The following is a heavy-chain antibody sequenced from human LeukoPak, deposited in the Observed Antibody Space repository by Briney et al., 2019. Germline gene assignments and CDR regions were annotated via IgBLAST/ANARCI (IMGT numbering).Heavy chain of an antibody. CDR1: GGSISSDDYS. D-gene: IGHD3-22*01. CDR2: IYHGGNT. CDR3: ARNTYYYDRSGYPLSSGFDY. Sequence: SETLSLTCVVSGGSISSDDYSWSWIRQPPGKGLEWIGYIYHGGNTYYSPSLESRVTMSVDRSKNQFSLKLSSVTAADTAVYYCARNTYYYDRSGYPLSSGFDYWGQGTLVTVSS. V-gene: IGHV4-30-2*01. J-gene: IGHJ4*02.